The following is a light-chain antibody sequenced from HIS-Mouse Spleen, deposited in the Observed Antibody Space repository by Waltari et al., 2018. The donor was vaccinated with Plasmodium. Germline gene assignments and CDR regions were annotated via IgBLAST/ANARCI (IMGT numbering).Light chain of an antibody. V-gene: IGLV2-11*01. CDR3: CSYAGSSTYV. Sequence: QSALTQPRSVSGSPGQSLTISCTGTSSDVVGYNYVPWYQQHPAKAPKLMIYDVSKRPSGVPVRFSGSKSGNTASLTISGLQAEDEADYYCCSYAGSSTYVFGTGTKVTVL. CDR2: DVS. CDR1: SSDVVGYNY. J-gene: IGLJ1*01.